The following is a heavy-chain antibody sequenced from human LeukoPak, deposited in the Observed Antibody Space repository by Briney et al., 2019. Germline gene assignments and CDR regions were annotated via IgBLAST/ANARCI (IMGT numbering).Heavy chain of an antibody. CDR2: MNPNSGNT. CDR3: ARGLVMGRAGPLGRGWFDP. V-gene: IGHV1-8*03. CDR1: GGTFSSYA. D-gene: IGHD3-10*01. Sequence: ASVKVSCKASGGTFSSYAISWVRQAPGQGLEWMGWMNPNSGNTGYAQKFQGRVTITRNTSISTAYMELSSLRSEDTAVYYCARGLVMGRAGPLGRGWFDPWGQGTLVTVSS. J-gene: IGHJ5*02.